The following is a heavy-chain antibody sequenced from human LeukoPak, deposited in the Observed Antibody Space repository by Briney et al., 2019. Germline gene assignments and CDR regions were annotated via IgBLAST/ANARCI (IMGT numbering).Heavy chain of an antibody. Sequence: PSETLSLTCAVYGGSFSGYYWTWIRQPPGKGLEWIGEVNHSGSTNYNPSLKSRVTISVDTSKNQFSLELTSVTAAVTAVYYCARVGQGSGWYFDYWGQGTLVTVSS. CDR3: ARVGQGSGWYFDY. CDR2: VNHSGST. J-gene: IGHJ4*02. CDR1: GGSFSGYY. V-gene: IGHV4-34*01. D-gene: IGHD6-19*01.